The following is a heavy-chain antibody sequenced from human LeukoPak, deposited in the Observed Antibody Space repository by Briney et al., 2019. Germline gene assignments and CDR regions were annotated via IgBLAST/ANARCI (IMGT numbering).Heavy chain of an antibody. Sequence: PGGSLRLSCAASGFTVSSNYMSWVRQARGKGLEWVSVIYSGGNTYYADSVKGRFTISRDNSKNTPFLQMNSLRAEDTAVYYCARESSWGIFDYWGQGTLVTVSS. V-gene: IGHV3-53*01. CDR3: ARESSWGIFDY. D-gene: IGHD2-15*01. CDR1: GFTVSSNY. CDR2: IYSGGNT. J-gene: IGHJ4*02.